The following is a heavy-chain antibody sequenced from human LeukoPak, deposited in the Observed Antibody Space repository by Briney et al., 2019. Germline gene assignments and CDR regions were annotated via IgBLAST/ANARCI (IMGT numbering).Heavy chain of an antibody. CDR2: ISGSGGST. V-gene: IGHV3-23*01. J-gene: IGHJ4*02. CDR1: GFTFSSYA. Sequence: AGGSLRLSCAASGFTFSSYAMSWVRQAPGKGLEWVSAISGSGGSTYYADSVKGRFTISRDNSKNTLYLQMNSLRAEDTAVYYCARDRGYCSSTSCYGGSFDYWGQGTLVTVSS. D-gene: IGHD2-2*01. CDR3: ARDRGYCSSTSCYGGSFDY.